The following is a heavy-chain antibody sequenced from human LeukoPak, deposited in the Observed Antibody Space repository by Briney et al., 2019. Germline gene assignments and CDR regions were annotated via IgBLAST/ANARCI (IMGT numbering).Heavy chain of an antibody. CDR1: GGSFSGYY. J-gene: IGHJ5*02. CDR3: ARGLWFGELDGDWFDP. D-gene: IGHD3-10*01. V-gene: IGHV4-34*01. CDR2: INHSGST. Sequence: SETLSLTCAVYGGSFSGYYWSWIRQPPGEGLEWIGEINHSGSTNYNPSLKSRVTISVDTSKNQFSLKLSSVTAADTAVYYCARGLWFGELDGDWFDPWGQGTLVTVSS.